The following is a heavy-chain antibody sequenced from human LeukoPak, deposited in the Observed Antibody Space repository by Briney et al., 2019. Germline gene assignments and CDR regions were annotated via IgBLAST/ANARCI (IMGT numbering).Heavy chain of an antibody. J-gene: IGHJ3*02. CDR1: GFTFSIHG. CDR2: IGGSSIGHST. Sequence: GGSLRLSCVGSGFTFSIHGMNWVRQAPGKGLEWVSGIGGSSIGHSTHYADSVKGRFTISRDNSKNTLYLQMNSLRAEDTAVYYCAKDLNPFPVQGTASTDAFDIWGQGTMVTVSS. CDR3: AKDLNPFPVQGTASTDAFDI. V-gene: IGHV3-23*01. D-gene: IGHD1-1*01.